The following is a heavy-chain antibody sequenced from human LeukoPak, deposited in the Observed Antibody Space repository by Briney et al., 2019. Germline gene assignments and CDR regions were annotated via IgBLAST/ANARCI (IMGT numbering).Heavy chain of an antibody. Sequence: RASVKVSCKASGYTFTSYGISWVRQAPGQGLEWMGWISAYNGNTNYAQKLQGRVTMTTDTSTSTAYMELRSLRSDDTAVYYCARDSATYTAMVPVGYWGQGTLVTVSS. CDR1: GYTFTSYG. CDR3: ARDSATYTAMVPVGY. D-gene: IGHD5-18*01. CDR2: ISAYNGNT. V-gene: IGHV1-18*01. J-gene: IGHJ4*02.